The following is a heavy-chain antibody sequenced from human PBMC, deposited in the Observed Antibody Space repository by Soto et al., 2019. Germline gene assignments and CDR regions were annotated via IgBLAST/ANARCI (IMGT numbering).Heavy chain of an antibody. J-gene: IGHJ4*02. V-gene: IGHV1-69*13. D-gene: IGHD2-2*01. CDR3: APVLKPFFISTSCYPPPPPPA. CDR1: GGTFSSYA. CDR2: IIPIFGTA. Sequence: GASVKVSCKASGGTFSSYAISWVRQAPGQGLEWMGGIIPIFGTANYAQKFQGRVTITADESTSTAYMELSSLRSEDTAVYYCAPVLKPFFISTSCYPPPPPPAGGQGPLVTVPS.